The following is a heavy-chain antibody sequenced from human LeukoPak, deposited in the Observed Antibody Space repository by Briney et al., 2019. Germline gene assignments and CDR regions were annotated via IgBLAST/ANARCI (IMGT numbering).Heavy chain of an antibody. Sequence: SETLSLTCTVSGGSINNYYWGWIRQPPGKGLEWIGYIHYSGSTNYNPSLKSRVTISVDTSKNQFSLKLSSVTAADTAVYYCARGGYYGSGNDFRFDPWGQGTLVTVSS. V-gene: IGHV4-59*01. CDR3: ARGGYYGSGNDFRFDP. D-gene: IGHD3-10*01. CDR2: IHYSGST. CDR1: GGSINNYY. J-gene: IGHJ5*02.